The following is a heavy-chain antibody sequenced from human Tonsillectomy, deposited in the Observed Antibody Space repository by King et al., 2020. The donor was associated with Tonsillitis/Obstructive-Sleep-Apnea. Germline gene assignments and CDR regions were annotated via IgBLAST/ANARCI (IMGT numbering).Heavy chain of an antibody. CDR3: ARDRRPSSSWYGNFDY. J-gene: IGHJ4*02. V-gene: IGHV3-33*01. Sequence: VQLVESGGGVVQPGRSLRLSCAASGFTFSSYGMHWVRQAPGKGLEWVAVIWYDGSDKYYADSVKGRFTISRDNSKNTLYLQMNSLGAEDTAVYYCARDRRPSSSWYGNFDYWGQGTLVTVSS. CDR2: IWYDGSDK. CDR1: GFTFSSYG. D-gene: IGHD6-13*01.